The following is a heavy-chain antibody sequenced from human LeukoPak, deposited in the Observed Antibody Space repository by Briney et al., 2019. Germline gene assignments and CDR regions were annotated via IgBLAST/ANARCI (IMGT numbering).Heavy chain of an antibody. CDR3: ARETYYYDSSGYYQDY. J-gene: IGHJ4*02. V-gene: IGHV1-2*02. CDR1: GYTFTGYY. CDR2: INPNSGGT. D-gene: IGHD3-22*01. Sequence: ASVKVSCKASGYTFTGYYMHWARQAPGQGLEWMGWINPNSGGTNYAQKFQGRVTMTRDTSISTAYMELSRLRSDDTAVYYCARETYYYDSSGYYQDYWGQGTLVTVSS.